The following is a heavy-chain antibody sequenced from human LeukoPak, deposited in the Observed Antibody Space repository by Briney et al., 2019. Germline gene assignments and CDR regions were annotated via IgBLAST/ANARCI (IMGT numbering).Heavy chain of an antibody. CDR2: ISSSGTAI. CDR1: GFTFSSCE. J-gene: IGHJ4*02. V-gene: IGHV3-48*03. Sequence: PGGSLRLSCAASGFTFSSCEMNWVRQAPGKGLEWGSYISSSGTAIYYADPVKGRFTISRDSAKNSLYLEMNSLRAEDTAVYYCARGVQYLNYFDYWGQGTLVTVSS. CDR3: ARGVQYLNYFDY. D-gene: IGHD3-10*01.